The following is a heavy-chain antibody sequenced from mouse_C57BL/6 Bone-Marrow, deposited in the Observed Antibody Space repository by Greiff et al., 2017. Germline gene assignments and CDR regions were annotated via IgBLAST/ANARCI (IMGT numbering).Heavy chain of an antibody. J-gene: IGHJ2*01. CDR3: ARITTVVAPFFDY. CDR2: INPNNGGT. Sequence: LVKPGASVKIPCKASGYTFTDYNMDWVKQSHGKSLEWIGDINPNNGGTIYNQKFKGKATLTVDKSSSTAYMELRSLTSEDTAVYYCARITTVVAPFFDYWGQGTTLTVSS. CDR1: GYTFTDYN. V-gene: IGHV1-18*01. D-gene: IGHD1-1*01.